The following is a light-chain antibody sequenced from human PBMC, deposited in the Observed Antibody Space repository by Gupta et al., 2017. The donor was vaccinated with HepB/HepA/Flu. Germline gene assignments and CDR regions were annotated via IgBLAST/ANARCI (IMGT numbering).Light chain of an antibody. CDR3: MQALQSPYT. Sequence: DIVMTTSSLSLPVTLREPASISCRSSQSLLASNGHYYLDWYVQKPGQSPQLLITYLSNRASGVPNRFSGGGSGTDFTLKISRVEAEDVGVYYCMQALQSPYTFGQGTKVEIK. J-gene: IGKJ2*01. CDR1: QSLLASNGHYY. V-gene: IGKV2-28*01. CDR2: YLS.